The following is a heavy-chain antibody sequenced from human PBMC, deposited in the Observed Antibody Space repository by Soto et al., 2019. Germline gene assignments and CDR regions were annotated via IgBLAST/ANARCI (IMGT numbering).Heavy chain of an antibody. CDR2: ISYDGSNK. CDR1: GFTFSSYG. CDR3: AKSYYYDSSGSYSPKGYYYKYGMDV. Sequence: PGESLKISCAASGFTFSSYGMHWVRQAPGKGLEWVAVISYDGSNKYYADSVKGRFTISRDNSKNMVYLQMNSLRAEDTAVFYCAKSYYYDSSGSYSPKGYYYKYGMDVWGQGTTVTVSS. J-gene: IGHJ6*02. V-gene: IGHV3-30*18. D-gene: IGHD3-22*01.